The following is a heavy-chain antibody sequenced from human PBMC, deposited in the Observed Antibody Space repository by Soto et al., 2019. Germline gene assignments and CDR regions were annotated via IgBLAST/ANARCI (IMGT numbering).Heavy chain of an antibody. CDR1: GGSLSGHY. J-gene: IGHJ6*01. CDR3: ARDRPDYDLWGASENEGPYGMDV. V-gene: IGHV4-34*01. CDR2: INHSGGT. D-gene: IGHD3-3*01. Sequence: QVQLQQWGAGLLKPSETLSLTCAVFGGSLSGHYWTWIRQAPGKGLEWIGEINHSGGTNYNSSLNSRDSLSIDTSKNHFALILLYVTAADPAMYYCARDRPDYDLWGASENEGPYGMDVWGRGTTVTVSS.